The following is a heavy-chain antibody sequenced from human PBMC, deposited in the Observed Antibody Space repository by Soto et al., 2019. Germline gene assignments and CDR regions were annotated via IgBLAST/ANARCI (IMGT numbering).Heavy chain of an antibody. CDR2: ISFNSNTI. CDR1: KFTFSLSN. V-gene: IGHV3-48*01. D-gene: IGHD3-16*02. J-gene: IGHJ4*02. CDR3: ARGVKNFDS. Sequence: EVQLVESGGGLIQPGGSLRLSCAASKFTFSLSNMNWVRQAPGKGLEWISYISFNSNTIVYADSVRGRFTISRDNAKNSLHLQMNSRAGQDTAVYYCARGVKNFDSWGQGTLVTVSS.